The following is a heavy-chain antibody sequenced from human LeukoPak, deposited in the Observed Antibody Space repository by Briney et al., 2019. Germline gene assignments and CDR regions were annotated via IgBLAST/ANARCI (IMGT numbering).Heavy chain of an antibody. J-gene: IGHJ3*02. CDR2: FDPEDGET. CDR3: ATYTVPAAIGAFDI. Sequence: GASVKVSCKASGYTFTSYGISWVRQAPGQGLEWMGGFDPEDGETIYAQKFQGRVTMTEDTSTDTAYMELSSLRSEDTAVYYCATYTVPAAIGAFDIWGQGTMVTVSS. V-gene: IGHV1-24*01. CDR1: GYTFTSYG. D-gene: IGHD2-2*01.